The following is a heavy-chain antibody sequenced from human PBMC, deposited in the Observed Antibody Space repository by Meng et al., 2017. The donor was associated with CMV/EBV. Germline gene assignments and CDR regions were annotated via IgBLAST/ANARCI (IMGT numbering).Heavy chain of an antibody. J-gene: IGHJ6*02. Sequence: SETLSLTCTVSGGSVSSGSYCWSWIRQPPGKGLEWIGYIYYSGSTNYNPSLKSRVTISVDTSKNQFSLKLSSVTAADTAVYYCASFAATTPEYYGMDVWGQGTTVTVSS. CDR2: IYYSGST. D-gene: IGHD5-12*01. CDR1: GGSVSSGSYC. CDR3: ASFAATTPEYYGMDV. V-gene: IGHV4-61*01.